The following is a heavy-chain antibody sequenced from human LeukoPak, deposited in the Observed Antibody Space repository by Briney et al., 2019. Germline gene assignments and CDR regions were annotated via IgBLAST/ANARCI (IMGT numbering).Heavy chain of an antibody. CDR3: ARVTGDYVRKFSFDY. D-gene: IGHD4-17*01. V-gene: IGHV1-2*02. CDR1: GYTFTGYY. CDR2: INPNSGGT. J-gene: IGHJ4*02. Sequence: VASVKVSCKASGYTFTGYYMHWVRQAPGQGLEWMGWINPNSGGTNYAQKFQGRGTMTRDTSISTAYMELSRLRSDDTAVYYCARVTGDYVRKFSFDYWGQGTLVTVSS.